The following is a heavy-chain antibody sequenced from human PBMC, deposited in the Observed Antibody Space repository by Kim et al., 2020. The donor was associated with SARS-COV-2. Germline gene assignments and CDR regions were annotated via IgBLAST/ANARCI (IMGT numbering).Heavy chain of an antibody. D-gene: IGHD3-9*01. J-gene: IGHJ4*02. Sequence: SFQGHVTISADKSISTAYLQWSSLKASDTAMYYCARHAVHYDILTGEFDYWGQGTLVTVSS. CDR3: ARHAVHYDILTGEFDY. V-gene: IGHV5-10-1*01.